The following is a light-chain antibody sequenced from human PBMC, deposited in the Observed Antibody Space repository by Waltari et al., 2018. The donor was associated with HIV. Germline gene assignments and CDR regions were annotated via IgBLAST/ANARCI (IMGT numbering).Light chain of an antibody. CDR1: QYISNY. CDR3: QQTYSMYT. J-gene: IGKJ2*01. Sequence: DIQMTQSPSSLSASVGDRFIITCRASQYISNYLSWYQQKPGKAPNLLIYGASSLQSGVPSRFIGSGFGTDFSLTISSLHPEDFALYFCQQTYSMYTFGQGTELEV. V-gene: IGKV1-39*01. CDR2: GAS.